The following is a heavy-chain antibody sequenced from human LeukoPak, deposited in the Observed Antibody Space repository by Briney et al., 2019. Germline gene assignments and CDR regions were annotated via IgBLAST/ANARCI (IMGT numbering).Heavy chain of an antibody. CDR2: ISGNNDNP. V-gene: IGHV1-18*01. D-gene: IGHD2-2*01. CDR3: ARDGTSTDDY. Sequence: DSVKVSCKTSGYTFSNFGINWVRQAPGQGLEWMRWISGNNDNPNYGQKFQGRFTVTTDSSTSTAYMELRNLRFDDTAVYYYARDGTSTDDYWGQGTLVTVSS. CDR1: GYTFSNFG. J-gene: IGHJ4*02.